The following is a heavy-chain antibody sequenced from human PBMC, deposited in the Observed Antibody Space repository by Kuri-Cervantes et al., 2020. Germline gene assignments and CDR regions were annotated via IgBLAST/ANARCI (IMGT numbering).Heavy chain of an antibody. Sequence: GSLRLSCVISNYSISSGNYWAWIRQPPGKGPEWIGSIYHTGYTKYNPSLERRVTLSVDTSKNQFSLKLSSVTAADTAVYYCASTIAVDWFDPWGQGTLVTVSS. V-gene: IGHV4-38-2*01. CDR3: ASTIAVDWFDP. J-gene: IGHJ5*02. D-gene: IGHD2-15*01. CDR2: IYHTGYT. CDR1: NYSISSGNY.